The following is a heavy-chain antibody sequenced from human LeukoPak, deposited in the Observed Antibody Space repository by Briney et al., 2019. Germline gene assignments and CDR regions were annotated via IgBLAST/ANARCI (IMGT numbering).Heavy chain of an antibody. D-gene: IGHD2-2*01. V-gene: IGHV3-9*01. CDR2: ITWDSGTI. J-gene: IGHJ3*01. Sequence: GGSLRLSCAASGFIFNDYAMLWVRHTPGKGLEWVSGITWDSGTIDYADSVKGRFTISRDNAKKSLYLQMNSLRAEDTALYYCAKQGPYCSSTSCSHAFNVWGQGTMVTVS. CDR1: GFIFNDYA. CDR3: AKQGPYCSSTSCSHAFNV.